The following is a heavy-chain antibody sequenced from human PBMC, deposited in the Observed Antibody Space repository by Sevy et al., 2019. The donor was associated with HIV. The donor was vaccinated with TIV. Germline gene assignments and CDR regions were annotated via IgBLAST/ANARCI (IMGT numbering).Heavy chain of an antibody. D-gene: IGHD4-17*01. CDR2: IKQDGSEK. CDR1: GFTFSSYW. Sequence: GGSLRLSCAASGFTFSSYWMSWVRQAPGKGLEWVANIKQDGSEKYYVDSVKGRFTISRDNAKNSLYLQMNSLRAEDTAVYYCARGGGDYGDYGEGMYNWFDPWGQGTLVTISS. J-gene: IGHJ5*02. V-gene: IGHV3-7*01. CDR3: ARGGGDYGDYGEGMYNWFDP.